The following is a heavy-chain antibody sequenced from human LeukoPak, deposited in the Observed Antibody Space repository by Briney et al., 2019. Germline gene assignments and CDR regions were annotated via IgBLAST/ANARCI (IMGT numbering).Heavy chain of an antibody. V-gene: IGHV3-21*01. J-gene: IGHJ6*04. CDR1: GFTFSSYS. CDR3: ARDRAAAHPGSLDV. Sequence: GGSLRLSCAASGFTFSSYSMNWVRQAPGKGLEWVSSISSSSSYIYYADSVKGRFTISRDNAKNSLYLQMNSLRAEDTAVYYCARDRAAAHPGSLDVWGKGTTVTVSS. CDR2: ISSSSSYI. D-gene: IGHD6-13*01.